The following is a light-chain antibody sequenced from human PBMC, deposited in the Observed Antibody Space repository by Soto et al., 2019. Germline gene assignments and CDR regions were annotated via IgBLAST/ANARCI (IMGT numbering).Light chain of an antibody. CDR2: ANI. Sequence: QSVLTQPPSVSGAPGQRVSISCTGSNTNIGAGYDVTWYQQLPGTAPKLLIYANINRPSGVPDRFYGSKSGNSAFLIITGLQAENEADYYCQSYDSSLRAWKVFGGVTKLTVL. J-gene: IGLJ3*02. CDR3: QSYDSSLRAWKV. V-gene: IGLV1-40*01. CDR1: NTNIGAGYD.